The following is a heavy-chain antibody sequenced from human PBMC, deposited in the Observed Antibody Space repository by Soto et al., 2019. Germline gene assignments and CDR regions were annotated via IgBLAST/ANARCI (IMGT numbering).Heavy chain of an antibody. CDR2: ISPSGGGT. CDR1: GYTFTSYY. CDR3: ARDQKNRYDDNSPNSYYYGMDV. Sequence: ASVKVSCKASGYTFTSYYMHWVRQAPGQGLEWMGLISPSGGGTTYAQRFQGRVIMTRDTSTTTVFMELSSLRSEDTAVYYCARDQKNRYDDNSPNSYYYGMDVWGQGTTVTVSS. J-gene: IGHJ6*02. V-gene: IGHV1-46*01. D-gene: IGHD3-22*01.